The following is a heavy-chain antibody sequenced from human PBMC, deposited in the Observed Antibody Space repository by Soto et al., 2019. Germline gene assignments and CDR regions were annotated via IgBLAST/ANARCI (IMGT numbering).Heavy chain of an antibody. CDR2: IWYDGSNK. CDR3: ARPSHFLRYTAPVYYYYGMDV. CDR1: GFNCSSSG. Sequence: SLRLYCPASGFNCSSSGMHWVLQAPGKGLEWVAVIWYDGSNKYYADSVKGRFTISRDNSKNTLYLQMNSLRAEDTAVYYCARPSHFLRYTAPVYYYYGMDVWGQETTVTVSS. V-gene: IGHV3-33*01. D-gene: IGHD3-16*01. J-gene: IGHJ6*02.